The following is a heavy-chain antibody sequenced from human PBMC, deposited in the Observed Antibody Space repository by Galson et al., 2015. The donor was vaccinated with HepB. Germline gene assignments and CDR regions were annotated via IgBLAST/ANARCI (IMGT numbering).Heavy chain of an antibody. J-gene: IGHJ4*02. CDR3: ARDVELTTTYFSNY. CDR1: GFTFSTYA. V-gene: IGHV3-30*04. CDR2: ISYDGRNT. D-gene: IGHD1-7*01. Sequence: SLRLSCAASGFTFSTYAMQWVRQAPGKGLEWLAFISYDGRNTFYGDSVRCRFTIARDNSDNTLYLQMNCLRPDDTGFYYCARDVELTTTYFSNYWGQGILVTVSS.